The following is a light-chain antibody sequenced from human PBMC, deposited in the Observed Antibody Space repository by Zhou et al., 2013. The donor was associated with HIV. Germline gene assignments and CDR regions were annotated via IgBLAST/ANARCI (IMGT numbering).Light chain of an antibody. J-gene: IGKJ3*01. V-gene: IGKV1-39*01. CDR1: QNITTC. CDR2: AAS. CDR3: QQILNYPLT. Sequence: IQLTQSPSSLSASVGDRVTITCRASQNITTCLNWYQQKPGKAPKLLIYAASNLQSGVPSRFSGTGSGTFFVLTISSLQPEDFATYYCQQILNYPLTFGPGTKVDIK.